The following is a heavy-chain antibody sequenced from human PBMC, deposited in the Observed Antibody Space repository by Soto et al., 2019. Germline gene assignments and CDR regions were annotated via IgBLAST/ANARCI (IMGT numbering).Heavy chain of an antibody. V-gene: IGHV4-34*01. CDR1: GGSFSGYY. CDR2: INHSGST. Sequence: PSETLSLTCAVYGGSFSGYYWSWIRQPPGKGLEWIGEINHSGSTNYNPSLKSRVTISVDTSKNQFSLKLSSVTAADTAVYYCAGLFLGWYLSYWGQGTLVTVSS. D-gene: IGHD6-19*01. J-gene: IGHJ4*02. CDR3: AGLFLGWYLSY.